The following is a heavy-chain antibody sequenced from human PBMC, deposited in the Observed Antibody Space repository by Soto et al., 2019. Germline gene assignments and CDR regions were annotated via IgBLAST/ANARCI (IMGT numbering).Heavy chain of an antibody. V-gene: IGHV5-51*01. D-gene: IGHD2-2*01. J-gene: IGHJ6*03. CDR2: IYPGDSDT. CDR1: GYSFTSYW. CDR3: ARLACSSTSCYSYSYYYMDV. Sequence: GESLKISCKGSGYSFTSYWIGWVRQMPGKGLGWMGIIYPGDSDTRYSPSFQGQVTISADKSISTAYLQWSSLKASDTAMYYCARLACSSTSCYSYSYYYMDVWGKGTTVTVSS.